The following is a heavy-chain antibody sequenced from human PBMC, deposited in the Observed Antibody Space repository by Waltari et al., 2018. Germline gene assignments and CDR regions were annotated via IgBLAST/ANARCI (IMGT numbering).Heavy chain of an antibody. CDR1: EGTFSASV. CDR3: ARSYYYDRVGDYPSLGAFDY. CDR2: VIPIFGTP. Sequence: QVQLVQSGAELKKPGSSVQVPCEASEGTFSASVIRWVRQPPGQGLEWMGGVIPIFGTPNYAQKFQGRVTIIADESTSTAYMELSSLRSEDTAVYYCARSYYYDRVGDYPSLGAFDYWGQGTLVTVSS. J-gene: IGHJ4*02. V-gene: IGHV1-69*12. D-gene: IGHD3-22*01.